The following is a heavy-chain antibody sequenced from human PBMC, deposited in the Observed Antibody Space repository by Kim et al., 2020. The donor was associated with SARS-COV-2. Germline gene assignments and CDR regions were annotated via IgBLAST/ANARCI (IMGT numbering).Heavy chain of an antibody. D-gene: IGHD6-19*01. V-gene: IGHV3-15*01. CDR1: GFTFSNAW. Sequence: GGSLRLSCAASGFTFSNAWMSWVRQAPGKGLEWVGRIKSKTDGGTTDYAAPVKGRFTISRDDSKNTLYLQMNSLKTEDTAVYYCTTYQLLSGIAVASTVDIWGQGTMVTVSS. J-gene: IGHJ3*02. CDR2: IKSKTDGGTT. CDR3: TTYQLLSGIAVASTVDI.